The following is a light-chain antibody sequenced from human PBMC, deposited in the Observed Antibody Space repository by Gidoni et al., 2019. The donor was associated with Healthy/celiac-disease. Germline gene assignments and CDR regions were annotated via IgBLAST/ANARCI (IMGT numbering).Light chain of an antibody. CDR2: AAS. Sequence: DCQMTQYPASLSASVGDRVTITCRASQSISSYLNWYQQKQGKAPKLLIYAASSLQSGVPSRFSGSECGTDFTLTISRLQPEEFATYYCQQSYSTPRTFGQGTKVEIK. CDR1: QSISSY. J-gene: IGKJ1*01. V-gene: IGKV1-39*01. CDR3: QQSYSTPRT.